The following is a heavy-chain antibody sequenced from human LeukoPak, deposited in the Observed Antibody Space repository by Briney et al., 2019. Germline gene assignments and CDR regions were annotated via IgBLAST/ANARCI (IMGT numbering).Heavy chain of an antibody. CDR1: GFMFSSYA. Sequence: GGSLRLSCAASGFMFSSYAMSWVRQAPGKGLEWVAVISYDGRNIHYPDSVKGRFTISRDISTDTLWLQMDSLRTEDTAVYYCAKGPLRGTAAAIDYWGQGTLVTVSS. CDR2: ISYDGRNI. CDR3: AKGPLRGTAAAIDY. J-gene: IGHJ4*02. V-gene: IGHV3-30*18. D-gene: IGHD2-2*01.